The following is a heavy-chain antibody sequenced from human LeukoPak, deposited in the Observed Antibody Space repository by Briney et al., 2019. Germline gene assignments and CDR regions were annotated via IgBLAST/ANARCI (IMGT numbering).Heavy chain of an antibody. CDR2: VYSTGHT. J-gene: IGHJ4*02. D-gene: IGHD4-17*01. CDR1: DDSISTYY. V-gene: IGHV4-4*08. Sequence: PSETLSLTCSVSDDSISTYYWSWLRQPQGKGPEWMGFVYSTGHTNYNPSLKSRVTMSLDTSKKQFSLKLSSVTAADTAVYYCARAWRAYGDPFDYWGQGTLVTVSS. CDR3: ARAWRAYGDPFDY.